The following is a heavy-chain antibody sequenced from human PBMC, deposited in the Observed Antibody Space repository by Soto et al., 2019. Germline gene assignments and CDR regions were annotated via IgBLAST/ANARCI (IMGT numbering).Heavy chain of an antibody. CDR2: IYYSGTT. CDR3: ARGGGSPYFDY. Sequence: SETLSLTCTVSSDSISNCYWSWVRQPPGKGLEWIGYIYYSGTTNYNPSLKSRVTMSVDTPKNQFSLKLTSVTAADTAVYYCARGGGSPYFDYWGQGTLVTAPQ. CDR1: SDSISNCY. V-gene: IGHV4-59*08. D-gene: IGHD1-26*01. J-gene: IGHJ4*02.